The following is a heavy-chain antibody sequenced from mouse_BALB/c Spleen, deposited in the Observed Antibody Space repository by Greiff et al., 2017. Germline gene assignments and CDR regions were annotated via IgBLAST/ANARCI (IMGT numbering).Heavy chain of an antibody. V-gene: IGHV1-7*01. D-gene: IGHD3-2*01. CDR2: INPSTGYT. CDR3: APTARAPFAY. J-gene: IGHJ3*01. CDR1: GYTFTSYW. Sequence: VQRVESGAELAKPGASVKMSCKASGYTFTSYWMHWVKQRPGQGLEWIGYINPSTGYTEYNQKFKDKATLTADKSSSTAYMQLSSLTSEDSAVYYCAPTARAPFAYWGQGTLVTVSA.